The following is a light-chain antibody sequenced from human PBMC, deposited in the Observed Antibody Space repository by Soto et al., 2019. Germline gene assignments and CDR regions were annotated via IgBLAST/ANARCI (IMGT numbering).Light chain of an antibody. V-gene: IGKV3-20*01. CDR2: GAS. Sequence: EIVLTQSPGTLSLSPGGRATRSCRASRSVSSSFLAWYQQKPGQAPRLLIYGASSRATGIPDRFSGSGSGTDFTLTISRLEPEDCAVYYCQQYGSSPPLTFGGGTKVEIK. CDR3: QQYGSSPPLT. CDR1: RSVSSSF. J-gene: IGKJ4*01.